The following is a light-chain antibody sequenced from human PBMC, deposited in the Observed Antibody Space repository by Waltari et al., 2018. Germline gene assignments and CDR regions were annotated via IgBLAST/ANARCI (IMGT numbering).Light chain of an antibody. CDR1: SSDVGTYKR. CDR2: ALN. Sequence: QSALTQPPSVTGPPGQSVTISCSGTSSDVGTYKRVSWYQQPPGTATKLMIYALNNRRSGVPCRFSGSKSGITASLTISGLQAEDEAYYFCSSYFPDATLVFGGGTKLTVL. J-gene: IGLJ3*02. V-gene: IGLV2-18*02. CDR3: SSYFPDATLV.